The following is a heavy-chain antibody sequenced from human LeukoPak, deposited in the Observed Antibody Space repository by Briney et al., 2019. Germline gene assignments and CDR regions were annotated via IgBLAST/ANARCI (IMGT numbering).Heavy chain of an antibody. CDR2: IYYSGST. J-gene: IGHJ4*02. V-gene: IGHV4-39*01. Sequence: SETLSLTCTVSGGPISSSSYYWGWIRQPPGKGLEWIGSIYYSGSTYYNPSLKSRVTISVDTSKNQFSLKLSSVTAADTAVYYCARSGWTEGFDYWGQGTLVTVSS. CDR3: ARSGWTEGFDY. CDR1: GGPISSSSYY. D-gene: IGHD6-19*01.